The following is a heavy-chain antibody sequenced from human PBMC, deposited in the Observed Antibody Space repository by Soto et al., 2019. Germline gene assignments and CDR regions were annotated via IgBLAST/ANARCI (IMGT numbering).Heavy chain of an antibody. CDR3: ARYAGAYYDFWSGYSNYFDY. CDR2: INPSGGST. V-gene: IGHV1-46*01. CDR1: GYTFTSYY. D-gene: IGHD3-3*01. J-gene: IGHJ4*02. Sequence: ASVKVSCKASGYTFTSYYMHWVRQAPGQGLEWMGIINPSGGSTSYAQKFQGRVTMTGDTSTSTVYMELSSLRSEDTAVYYCARYAGAYYDFWSGYSNYFDYWGQGTLVTVSS.